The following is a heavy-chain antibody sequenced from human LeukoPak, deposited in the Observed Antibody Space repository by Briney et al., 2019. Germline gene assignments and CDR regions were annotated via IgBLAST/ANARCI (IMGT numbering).Heavy chain of an antibody. V-gene: IGHV3-48*04. D-gene: IGHD6-6*01. Sequence: PAGSLRLACAASAFTFSSYCMNCVRQAPGRGLEWVSYISSSSSTIYYAGSVKGRFSIARDNAENSLYLQVNSPRAEDTAVYYCARDGVDSSSSGLISSSGWPLPYCFYYWGQGTLVTVSS. CDR2: ISSSSSTI. J-gene: IGHJ4*02. CDR3: ARDGVDSSSSGLISSSGWPLPYCFYY. CDR1: AFTFSSYC.